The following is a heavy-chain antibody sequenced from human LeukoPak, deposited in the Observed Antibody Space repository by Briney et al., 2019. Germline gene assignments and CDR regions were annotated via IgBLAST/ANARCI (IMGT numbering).Heavy chain of an antibody. J-gene: IGHJ4*02. CDR3: ARDYGAGAILVDY. V-gene: IGHV1-2*02. Sequence: ASVKVSCKASGYTFTGYYMHWVRQAPGQGLEWMGWINPNSGGTNYAQKFQARVTMTRDTSISTAYMELSRLRCDETAVYYCARDYGAGAILVDYWGQGTLVTVSS. D-gene: IGHD1-26*01. CDR2: INPNSGGT. CDR1: GYTFTGYY.